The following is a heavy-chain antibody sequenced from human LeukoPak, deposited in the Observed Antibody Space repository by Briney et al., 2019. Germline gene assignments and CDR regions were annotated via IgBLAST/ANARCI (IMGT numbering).Heavy chain of an antibody. J-gene: IGHJ4*02. V-gene: IGHV1-2*02. CDR2: IDPNNGDT. CDR3: ARDSYSGRFFDY. CDR1: GYTFNVYY. D-gene: IGHD1-26*01. Sequence: ASVKVSCKASGYTFNVYYMHWVRQAPGQGLEWMGWIDPNNGDTSSAQKFQGGVTMTRDTSISTAYMELSGLRSDDTAVYYCARDSYSGRFFDYWGQGTLVTVSS.